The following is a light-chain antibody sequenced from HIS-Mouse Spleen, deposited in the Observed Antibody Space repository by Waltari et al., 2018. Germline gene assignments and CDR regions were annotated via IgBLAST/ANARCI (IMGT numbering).Light chain of an antibody. CDR3: MQALQTPFT. J-gene: IGKJ3*01. CDR1: QSLLHSNGYNY. Sequence: DIVMTQSPLSLPVTPGEPASISSGSSQSLLHSNGYNYLDWYLQKPGQSPQLLIYLGSNRASGVPDRFSGSGSGTDFTLKISRVEAEDVGVYYCMQALQTPFTFGPGTKVDIK. V-gene: IGKV2-28*01. CDR2: LGS.